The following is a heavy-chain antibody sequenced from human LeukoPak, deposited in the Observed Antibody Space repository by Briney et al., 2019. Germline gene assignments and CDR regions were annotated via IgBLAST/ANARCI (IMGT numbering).Heavy chain of an antibody. V-gene: IGHV1-18*01. CDR1: GYTFTSYG. CDR3: ARDMGTGYCSSTSCYVY. J-gene: IGHJ4*02. CDR2: ISAYNGNT. D-gene: IGHD2-2*01. Sequence: GASVKVSCKASGYTFTSYGISWVRQAPGQGLEWMGWISAYNGNTNYAQKLQGRVTMTTDTSTSTAYMELRSLRSDDTAVYYCARDMGTGYCSSTSCYVYWGQGTLVTVSS.